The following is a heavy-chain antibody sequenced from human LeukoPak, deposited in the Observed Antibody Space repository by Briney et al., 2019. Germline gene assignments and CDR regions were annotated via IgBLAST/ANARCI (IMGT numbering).Heavy chain of an antibody. Sequence: PGGSLRLSCAASGFTFSTYWLHWVRQAPGKGLVGVSRIESDGASTTYAESVQGRFTNSRDNAKNTLYLQMNSLRAEDTAVYYCARGYFHGSIDYWGQGTLVTVSS. V-gene: IGHV3-74*01. J-gene: IGHJ4*02. CDR3: ARGYFHGSIDY. CDR1: GFTFSTYW. D-gene: IGHD5-18*01. CDR2: IESDGAST.